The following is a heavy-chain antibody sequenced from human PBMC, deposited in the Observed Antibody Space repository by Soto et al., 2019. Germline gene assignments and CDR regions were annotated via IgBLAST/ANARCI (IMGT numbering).Heavy chain of an antibody. J-gene: IGHJ5*02. CDR2: MNPRSGNT. V-gene: IGHV1-8*01. CDR1: GHTFITYE. CDR3: ARGDSFTSSWYWFDP. Sequence: QVQLVQSGAEVKRPGASVKVSCKTSGHTFITYEINWVRQATGQGLEWMGWMNPRSGNTGYAQKFQGRVAMTRTTSIDTAYMELTNLTSDDTAVYYSARGDSFTSSWYWFDPWGQGTLVTVSS. D-gene: IGHD6-13*01.